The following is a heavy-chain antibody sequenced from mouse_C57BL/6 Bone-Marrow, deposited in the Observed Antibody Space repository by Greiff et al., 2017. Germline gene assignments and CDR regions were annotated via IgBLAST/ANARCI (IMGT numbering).Heavy chain of an antibody. Sequence: QVQLQQPGAELVKPGASVKMSCKASGYTFTSYWITWVKQRPGQGLEWIGDIYPGSGSTNYNEKFKSKATLTVDTSSSAAYMQLRRLTSEDSAVYYWARGGYYGSSSAWFAYWGQGTLVTVSA. J-gene: IGHJ3*01. CDR1: GYTFTSYW. CDR2: IYPGSGST. D-gene: IGHD1-1*01. CDR3: ARGGYYGSSSAWFAY. V-gene: IGHV1-55*01.